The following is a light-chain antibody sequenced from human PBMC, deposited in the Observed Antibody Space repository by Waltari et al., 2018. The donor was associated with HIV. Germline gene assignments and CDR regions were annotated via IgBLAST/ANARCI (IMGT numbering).Light chain of an antibody. V-gene: IGKV3-20*01. J-gene: IGKJ2*01. CDR3: QQYGSSPPYT. Sequence: EIVLTQSPGTLSLSLGDRATISCRASQSVSSSYLAWYQQKPGQAPRLLIYGASSRATGIPDRFSGSGSGTDFTLTISRLEPEDFAVYYCQQYGSSPPYTFGQGTKLEIK. CDR2: GAS. CDR1: QSVSSSY.